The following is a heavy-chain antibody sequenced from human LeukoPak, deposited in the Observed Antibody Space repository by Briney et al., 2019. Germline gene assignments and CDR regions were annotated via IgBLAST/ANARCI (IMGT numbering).Heavy chain of an antibody. Sequence: GGSLRLSCAASGFTFDDYGMSWIRQGPGKGLEWVSGINWDGGSTGYADSVKGRFTISRDNAKNSLYLQMNSLRAEDTALYHCARDRCSSTSCYTSSLYYYYYMDVWGKGTTVTVSS. CDR2: INWDGGST. CDR3: ARDRCSSTSCYTSSLYYYYYMDV. D-gene: IGHD2-2*02. V-gene: IGHV3-20*01. J-gene: IGHJ6*03. CDR1: GFTFDDYG.